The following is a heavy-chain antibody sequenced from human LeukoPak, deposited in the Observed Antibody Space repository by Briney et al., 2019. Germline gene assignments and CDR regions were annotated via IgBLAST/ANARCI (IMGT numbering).Heavy chain of an antibody. V-gene: IGHV4-38-2*02. CDR3: ASNSPNDFWSGYRDY. CDR1: GYSISSGYY. CDR2: IYHSGST. Sequence: LETLSLTCTVSGYSISSGYYWGWIRQPPGKGLEWIGSIYHSGSTYYNPSLKSRVTISVDTSKNQFSLKLSSVTAADTAVYYCASNSPNDFWSGYRDYWGQGTLVTVSS. J-gene: IGHJ4*02. D-gene: IGHD3-3*01.